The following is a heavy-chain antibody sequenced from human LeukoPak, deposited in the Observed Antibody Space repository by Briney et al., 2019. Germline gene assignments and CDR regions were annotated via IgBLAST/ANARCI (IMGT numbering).Heavy chain of an antibody. CDR2: IHYSGGT. D-gene: IGHD1/OR15-1a*01. J-gene: IGHJ6*03. V-gene: IGHV4-59*01. Sequence: SETLSLTCTVSGVSIRGYYWTWIRQPPGQGLEWIGFIHYSGGTDYNPSLRSRVTVSLDTSKHQFSLSLRSMGAADTATYYCAGGTYYYYMDVWGRGTTVTVSS. CDR1: GVSIRGYY. CDR3: AGGTYYYYMDV.